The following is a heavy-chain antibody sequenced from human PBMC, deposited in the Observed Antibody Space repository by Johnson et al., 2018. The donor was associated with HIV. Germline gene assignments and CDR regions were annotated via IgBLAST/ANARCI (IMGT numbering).Heavy chain of an antibody. CDR3: APRGRVGGSYGDAFDI. Sequence: QVQLVESGGGLVKPGGSLRLSCVGSGFTFSDHYMSWVRQAPGKGLEWVSFISSSGSTIYYSDSVKGRFTISRDNAKNSLYLQMNSLRAEDTAVYYCAPRGRVGGSYGDAFDIWGQGTMVTVSS. V-gene: IGHV3-11*04. J-gene: IGHJ3*02. D-gene: IGHD1-26*01. CDR2: ISSSGSTI. CDR1: GFTFSDHY.